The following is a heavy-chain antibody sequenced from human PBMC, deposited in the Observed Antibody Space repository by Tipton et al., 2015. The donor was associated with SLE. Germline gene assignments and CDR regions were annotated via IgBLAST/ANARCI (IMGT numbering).Heavy chain of an antibody. J-gene: IGHJ4*02. V-gene: IGHV3-48*03. CDR2: ISSSGSTI. Sequence: SLRLSCAASGFTFSSYEMNWARQAPGKGLEWVSYISSSGSTIYYADSVKGRFTISRDNAKNSLYLQMNSLRAEDTAVYYCARGGYCSGGSCFGVFDYWGQGTLVTVS. CDR1: GFTFSSYE. CDR3: ARGGYCSGGSCFGVFDY. D-gene: IGHD2-15*01.